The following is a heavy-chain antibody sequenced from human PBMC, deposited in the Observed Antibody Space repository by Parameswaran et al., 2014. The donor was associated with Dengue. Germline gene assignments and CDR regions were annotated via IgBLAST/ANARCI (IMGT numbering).Heavy chain of an antibody. CDR3: ARVEGRAAGSGY. D-gene: IGHD6-13*01. Sequence: VRQAPGKGLEWVSYISSSGSTIYYADSVKGRFIISRDNAKNSLYLQMNSLRAEDTAVYYCARVEGRAAGSGYWGQGTLVTVSS. J-gene: IGHJ4*02. V-gene: IGHV3-48*03. CDR2: ISSSGSTI.